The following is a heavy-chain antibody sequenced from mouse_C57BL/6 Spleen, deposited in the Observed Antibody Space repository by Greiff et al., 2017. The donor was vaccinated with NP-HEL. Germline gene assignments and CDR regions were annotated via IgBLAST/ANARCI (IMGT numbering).Heavy chain of an antibody. CDR2: IYPGDGDT. CDR1: GYAFSSYW. D-gene: IGHD4-1*01. J-gene: IGHJ1*03. Sequence: QVQLQQSGAELVKPGASVKISCKASGYAFSSYWMNWVKQRPGKGLEWIGQIYPGDGDTNYNGKFKGKATLTADKSSSTAYMQLSSLTSEDSAVYFCARRGELVWYFDVWGTGTTVTVSS. V-gene: IGHV1-80*01. CDR3: ARRGELVWYFDV.